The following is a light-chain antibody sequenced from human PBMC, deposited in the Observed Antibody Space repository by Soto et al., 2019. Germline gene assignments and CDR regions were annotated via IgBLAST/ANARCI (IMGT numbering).Light chain of an antibody. CDR1: MRDVGAYNL. V-gene: IGLV2-14*01. J-gene: IGLJ3*02. CDR2: EVS. Sequence: QSALTQPASVSGSPGQSITISCAGTMRDVGAYNLVSWYQQHPGRVPQLIIYEVSNRPSGVSNRFSGSKSGNTASLTISGLQAEDEADYYCTSYTSTSTGVFGGGTKLTVL. CDR3: TSYTSTSTGV.